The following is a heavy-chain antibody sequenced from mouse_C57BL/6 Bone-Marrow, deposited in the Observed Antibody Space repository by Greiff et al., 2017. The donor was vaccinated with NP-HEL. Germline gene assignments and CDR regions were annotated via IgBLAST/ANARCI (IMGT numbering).Heavy chain of an antibody. V-gene: IGHV1-55*01. Sequence: QVQLQQPGAELVKPGASVKMSCKASGYTFTSYWITWVKQRPGQGLEWIGDIYPGSGSTNYNEKFKSKATLTVDTSSSTAYMQLSSLTSEDSAVYYCARYDIYYDYLPRFAYWGQGTLVTVSA. CDR3: ARYDIYYDYLPRFAY. CDR2: IYPGSGST. CDR1: GYTFTSYW. J-gene: IGHJ3*01. D-gene: IGHD2-4*01.